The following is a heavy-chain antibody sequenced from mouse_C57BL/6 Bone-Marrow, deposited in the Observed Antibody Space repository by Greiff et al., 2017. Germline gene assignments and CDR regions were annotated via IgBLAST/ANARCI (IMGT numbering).Heavy chain of an antibody. Sequence: VQLQQSGPVLVKPGASVTMSCKASGYTFTDYYMNWVKQSHGKSLEWIGVINPYNGGTSYNQKFKGKATLTVDKSSSTAYMELNSLTSEDSAVYYCARSWDGNSGFAYWGQGTLVTVSA. V-gene: IGHV1-19*01. CDR2: INPYNGGT. CDR3: ARSWDGNSGFAY. CDR1: GYTFTDYY. J-gene: IGHJ3*01. D-gene: IGHD2-1*01.